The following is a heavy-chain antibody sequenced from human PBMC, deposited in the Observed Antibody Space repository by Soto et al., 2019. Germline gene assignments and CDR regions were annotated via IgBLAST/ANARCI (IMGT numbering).Heavy chain of an antibody. J-gene: IGHJ4*02. CDR2: ISYDGSNK. CDR3: AGTPTLSNFDY. Sequence: AGGSMRLSWAASGVSFRSYCMNWVRQAPGKGLEWVALISYDGSNKYYADSVKGRFTISRDNSKNTLYLQMNSLRAEDTAVYFCAGTPTLSNFDYWGQGMLVTVSS. CDR1: GVSFRSYC. V-gene: IGHV3-30*03.